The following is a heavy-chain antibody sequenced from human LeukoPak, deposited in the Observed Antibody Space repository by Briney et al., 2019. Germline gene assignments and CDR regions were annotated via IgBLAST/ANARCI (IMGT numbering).Heavy chain of an antibody. J-gene: IGHJ4*02. D-gene: IGHD3-22*01. V-gene: IGHV4-34*01. Sequence: SETLSLTCAVYGGSFSGYYWSWIRQPPGKGLEWIGEINHSGSTNYNPSPKSRVTISVDTSKNQFSLKLSSVTAADTAVYYCARGVNYYDSSGYFPYFDYWGQGTLVTVSS. CDR3: ARGVNYYDSSGYFPYFDY. CDR2: INHSGST. CDR1: GGSFSGYY.